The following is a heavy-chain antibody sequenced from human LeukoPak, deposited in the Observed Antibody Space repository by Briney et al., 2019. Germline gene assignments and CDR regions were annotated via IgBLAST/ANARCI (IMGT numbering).Heavy chain of an antibody. D-gene: IGHD4-17*01. V-gene: IGHV3-9*01. J-gene: IGHJ5*02. CDR2: ISWKSGST. CDR1: GFTFDEYA. CDR3: AKGNAVTPGS. Sequence: GGSLRLSCAASGFTFDEYAMHWARQAPGEGLEWVAGISWKSGSTGYADSVKGRFTISGDNAKNSLYLQMNSLRTEDTALYYCAKGNAVTPGSWGQGTLVTVSS.